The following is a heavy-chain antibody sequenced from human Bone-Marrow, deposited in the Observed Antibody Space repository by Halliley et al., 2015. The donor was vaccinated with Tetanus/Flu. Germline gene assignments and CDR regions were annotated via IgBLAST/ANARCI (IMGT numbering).Heavy chain of an antibody. D-gene: IGHD1-1*01. CDR1: GASIHNYY. J-gene: IGHJ5*02. CDR2: IYYSGST. CDR3: ARNLQPGETDP. V-gene: IGHV4-59*01. Sequence: TLSLTCSVSGASIHNYYWSWIRQSPGKGLEWIGYIYYSGSTTYNPSLKSRVTISVDASKNQFSLNLTSVTAADTAVYYCARNLQPGETDPWGQGSLVTVSS.